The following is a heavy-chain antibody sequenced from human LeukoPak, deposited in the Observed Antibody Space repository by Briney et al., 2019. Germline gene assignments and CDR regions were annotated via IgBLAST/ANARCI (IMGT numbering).Heavy chain of an antibody. D-gene: IGHD3-22*01. CDR3: AGDFTYDYDTSGNDAFDI. V-gene: IGHV4-61*02. Sequence: SETLSLTCTVSGGSISSGSYYWSWIRQHAGKGLEWIGRIHTSGSTNYSPSLKTRVTISIDTFKNQFSLKLSSVTAAETAVYYCAGDFTYDYDTSGNDAFDIWGQGTMVTVSS. J-gene: IGHJ3*02. CDR1: GGSISSGSYY. CDR2: IHTSGST.